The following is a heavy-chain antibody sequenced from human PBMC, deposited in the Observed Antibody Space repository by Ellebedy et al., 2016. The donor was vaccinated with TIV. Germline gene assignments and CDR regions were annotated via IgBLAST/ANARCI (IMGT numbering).Heavy chain of an antibody. CDR3: ASSRLPWALDI. CDR2: IKQDETAK. Sequence: PGGSLRLSCAASGFTFHRYWMSWVRQAPGKGLQWVANIKQDETAKYYVDSVRGRFTVSRDNAKNSLYLQMNSLRAEDTAVYYCASSRLPWALDIWGQGTVVTVSS. V-gene: IGHV3-7*03. CDR1: GFTFHRYW. J-gene: IGHJ3*02.